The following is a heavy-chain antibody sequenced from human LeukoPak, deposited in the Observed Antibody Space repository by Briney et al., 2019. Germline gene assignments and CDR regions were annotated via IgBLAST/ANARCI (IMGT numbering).Heavy chain of an antibody. CDR2: ISGSGGST. J-gene: IGHJ4*02. Sequence: PGGSLRPSCAASGFTFSSYAMSWVRQAPGKGLEWVSAISGSGGSTYYADSVKGRFTISRDNSKNTLYLQMNSLRAEDTAVYYCAKNPLPYSYGPFSFDYWGQGTLSPSPQ. CDR1: GFTFSSYA. V-gene: IGHV3-23*01. D-gene: IGHD5-18*01. CDR3: AKNPLPYSYGPFSFDY.